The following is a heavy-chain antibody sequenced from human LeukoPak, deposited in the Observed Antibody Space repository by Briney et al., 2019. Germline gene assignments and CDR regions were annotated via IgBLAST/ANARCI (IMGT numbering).Heavy chain of an antibody. J-gene: IGHJ4*02. V-gene: IGHV3-30-3*01. Sequence: GSLRLSCAASGFTFSSYAMHWVRQARGKGLEWVAVLSSDGNNNYYADSVQGRFTISRDNSKNTLFLQINSLRAEDTAVYYCARDMSGSYGTFDYWGQGTLVTVSS. CDR3: ARDMSGSYGTFDY. CDR1: GFTFSSYA. CDR2: LSSDGNNN. D-gene: IGHD1-26*01.